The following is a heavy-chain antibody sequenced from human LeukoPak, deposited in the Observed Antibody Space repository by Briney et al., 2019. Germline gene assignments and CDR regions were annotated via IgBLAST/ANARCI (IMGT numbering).Heavy chain of an antibody. V-gene: IGHV4-38-2*02. J-gene: IGHJ3*02. CDR3: ARSDGYGLVGI. CDR2: ICHSGST. D-gene: IGHD3-10*01. Sequence: PSETLSLTCTVSGYSISSGYFWGWIRQPPGKGLEWIGSICHSGSTYYNPSLKSRVTISVDTSKNQFSLKLSSVTAADTAVYYCARSDGYGLVGIWGQGTMVAVSS. CDR1: GYSISSGYF.